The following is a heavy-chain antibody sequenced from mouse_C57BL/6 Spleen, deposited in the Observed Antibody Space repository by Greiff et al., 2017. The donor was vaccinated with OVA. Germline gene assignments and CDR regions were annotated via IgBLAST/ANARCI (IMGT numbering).Heavy chain of an antibody. V-gene: IGHV1-39*01. J-gene: IGHJ2*01. D-gene: IGHD1-1*01. CDR1: GYSFTDYN. Sequence: EVKLMESGPELVKPGASVKISCKASGYSFTDYNMNWVKQSTGKSLEWIGVINPNYGTTSYNQKFKGKATLTVDQSSSTAYMQLNSLTSEDSAVYYCAGPLSGGSEDYWGQGTTLTVSS. CDR2: INPNYGTT. CDR3: AGPLSGGSEDY.